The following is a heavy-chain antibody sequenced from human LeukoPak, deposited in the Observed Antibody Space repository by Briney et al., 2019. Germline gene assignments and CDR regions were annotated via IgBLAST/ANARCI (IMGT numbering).Heavy chain of an antibody. V-gene: IGHV4-4*07. CDR1: GVSISSYY. CDR2: IYTSGST. CDR3: ARDFDTSGYYIY. D-gene: IGHD3-22*01. Sequence: PSETLSLTCTVSGVSISSYYWSWIRQPAGKGLEWIGRIYTSGSTNYSPSLKSRVTMSVDMSKNQFSLKLSSVTAADTAVYYCARDFDTSGYYIYWGQGTLVTVSS. J-gene: IGHJ4*02.